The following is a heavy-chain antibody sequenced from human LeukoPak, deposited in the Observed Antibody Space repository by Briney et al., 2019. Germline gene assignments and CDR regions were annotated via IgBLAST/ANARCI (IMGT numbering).Heavy chain of an antibody. V-gene: IGHV4-59*01. D-gene: IGHD3-9*01. Sequence: SETLSLTCTVSGGSISSYYWSWIRQPPGKGLEWIGYIYYSGSTNYNPSLKSRVTISVDTSKNQFSLKLSSVTAADTAVYYCARRGYDILTGYYYYYYMDVWGKGTTVTVSS. CDR1: GGSISSYY. J-gene: IGHJ6*03. CDR3: ARRGYDILTGYYYYYYMDV. CDR2: IYYSGST.